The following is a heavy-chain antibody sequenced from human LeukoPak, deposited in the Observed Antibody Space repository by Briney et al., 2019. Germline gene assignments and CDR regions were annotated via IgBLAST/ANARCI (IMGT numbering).Heavy chain of an antibody. Sequence: PGGSLRLSCTASGFIFSNYWMHWVRQAPGKGLVWVSRINSGQNSTNYADSVKGRFTISRDNGKNTLYLQMNSLRAEDTAVYYCARGSTYYDSSGQVPFDYWGQGTLVTVSS. J-gene: IGHJ4*02. V-gene: IGHV3-74*01. CDR3: ARGSTYYDSSGQVPFDY. D-gene: IGHD3-22*01. CDR2: INSGQNST. CDR1: GFIFSNYW.